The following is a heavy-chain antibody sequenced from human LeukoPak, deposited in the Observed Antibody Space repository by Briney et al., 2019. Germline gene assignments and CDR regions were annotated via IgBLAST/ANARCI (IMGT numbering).Heavy chain of an antibody. V-gene: IGHV3-74*01. CDR2: INSDGSST. Sequence: GGSLRLSCAASGFTFSSSWMYWVRQAPGKGLVWVSRINSDGSSTNYADSVKGRFTISRDNAKNSLNLQMNSLRAEDTAVYYCARVGVDTPRNNWFDPWGQGTLVTVSS. CDR1: GFTFSSSW. D-gene: IGHD2-2*02. J-gene: IGHJ5*02. CDR3: ARVGVDTPRNNWFDP.